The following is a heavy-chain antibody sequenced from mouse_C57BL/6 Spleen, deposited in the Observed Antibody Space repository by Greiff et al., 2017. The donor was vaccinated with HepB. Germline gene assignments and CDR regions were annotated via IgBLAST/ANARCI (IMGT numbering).Heavy chain of an antibody. CDR2: IYPGDGDT. CDR3: ARDGSSYERYFDV. D-gene: IGHD1-1*01. J-gene: IGHJ1*03. V-gene: IGHV1-82*01. Sequence: QVQLQQSGPELVKPGASVKISCKASGYAFSSSWMNWVKQRPGKGLEWIGRIYPGDGDTNYNGKFKGKATLTADKSSSTAYMQLSSLTSEDSAVYFCARDGSSYERYFDVWGTGTTVTVSS. CDR1: GYAFSSSW.